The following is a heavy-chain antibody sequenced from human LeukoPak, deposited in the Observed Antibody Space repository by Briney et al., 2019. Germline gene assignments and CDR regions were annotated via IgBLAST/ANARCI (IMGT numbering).Heavy chain of an antibody. Sequence: GGSLRLSCAASGFTFSSYAMSWVRQAPGKGLEWVGRIKSKTDGGTTDYAAPVKGRFTISRDDSKNTLYLQMNSLKTEDTAVYYCTTSGFTFGGVIVRNYWGQGTLVTVSS. CDR2: IKSKTDGGTT. J-gene: IGHJ4*02. V-gene: IGHV3-15*01. D-gene: IGHD3-16*02. CDR3: TTSGFTFGGVIVRNY. CDR1: GFTFSSYA.